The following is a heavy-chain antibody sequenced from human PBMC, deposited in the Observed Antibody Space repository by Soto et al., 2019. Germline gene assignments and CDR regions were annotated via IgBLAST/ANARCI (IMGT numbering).Heavy chain of an antibody. V-gene: IGHV1-2*02. CDR2: INPNSGGT. D-gene: IGHD1-26*01. Sequence: QVQLVQSGAEVKKPGASVKVSCKASGYTFTGYYMHWVRQAPGQGLEWMGWINPNSGGTNYAQKVQGRVTMTRDTSISTAYMELSRLRSDDTAVYYCARGRGGSYSGAFDYWGQGTLVTVSS. J-gene: IGHJ4*02. CDR3: ARGRGGSYSGAFDY. CDR1: GYTFTGYY.